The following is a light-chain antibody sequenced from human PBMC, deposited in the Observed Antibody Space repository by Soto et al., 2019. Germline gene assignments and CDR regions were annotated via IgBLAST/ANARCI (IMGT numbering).Light chain of an antibody. J-gene: IGKJ5*01. CDR1: QSVSSY. CDR3: HQRSNWPPIT. CDR2: YAS. V-gene: IGKV3-11*01. Sequence: EIVLTQSPATLSLSPGERATLSCRASQSVSSYLAWYQQKPGEAARILIYYASNRATGIIPRFSSSGSGTDFTTPISSLEPADFAVYYCHQRSNWPPITFGQGTRLEIK.